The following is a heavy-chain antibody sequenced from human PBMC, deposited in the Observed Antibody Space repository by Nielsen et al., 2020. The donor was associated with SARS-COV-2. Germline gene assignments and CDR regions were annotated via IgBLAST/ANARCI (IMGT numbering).Heavy chain of an antibody. CDR2: ISGDSNYI. CDR3: ARGQFTGTYGRGAFDV. V-gene: IGHV3-21*01. J-gene: IGHJ3*01. D-gene: IGHD1-26*01. Sequence: GESLKISCTGSGFTFSDYSMNWVRQAPGKGLEWVASISGDSNYIFYSELVKGRFTMSRDNGKNSLYLQMNSLRAEDTALYYCARGQFTGTYGRGAFDVWGQGTMVTVSS. CDR1: GFTFSDYS.